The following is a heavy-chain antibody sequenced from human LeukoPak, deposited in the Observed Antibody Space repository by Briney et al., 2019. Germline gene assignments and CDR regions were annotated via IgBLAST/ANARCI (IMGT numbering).Heavy chain of an antibody. V-gene: IGHV3-23*01. CDR3: AELGITMIGGV. CDR2: ISGSGGST. CDR1: GFTFSSYA. Sequence: PGGSLRLSCAASGFTFSSYAMSWVRQAPGKGLEWVSAISGSGGSTYYADSVKGRFTISRDNAKNSVYLQMNSLRAEDTAVYYCAELGITMIGGVWGKGTTVTISS. J-gene: IGHJ6*04. D-gene: IGHD3-10*02.